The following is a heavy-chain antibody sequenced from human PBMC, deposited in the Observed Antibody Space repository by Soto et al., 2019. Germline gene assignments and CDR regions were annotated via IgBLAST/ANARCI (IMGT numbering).Heavy chain of an antibody. CDR3: AKERQQLSPISRSYGVDF. V-gene: IGHV3-30*18. D-gene: IGHD6-13*01. CDR2: ISDDGTNT. CDR1: DFSFTNYG. J-gene: IGHJ6*02. Sequence: GGSLRLSCAASDFSFTNYGAHWVRQAPGKGLEWVAVISDDGTNTFYADSLKGRFIISRDNSKNTLFLQMNSLRREDTAVYFCAKERQQLSPISRSYGVDFWGHGTAVTVSS.